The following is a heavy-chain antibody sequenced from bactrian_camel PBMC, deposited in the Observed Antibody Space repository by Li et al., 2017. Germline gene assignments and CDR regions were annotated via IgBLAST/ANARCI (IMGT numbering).Heavy chain of an antibody. V-gene: IGHV3S55*01. D-gene: IGHD2*01. CDR2: LFTGGIT. J-gene: IGHJ4*01. CDR3: AAGGGNGAFCYTGERSMDY. Sequence: QVQLVESGGGSVQTGGSLRLSCAASEFIHVSECMAWFRQAPGKEREGVASLFTGGITYYSDSVKGRFTISQDNAKNTLYLQMNSLKPEDTAMYYCAAGGGNGAFCYTGERSMDYWGQGTQVTVS. CDR1: EFIHVSEC.